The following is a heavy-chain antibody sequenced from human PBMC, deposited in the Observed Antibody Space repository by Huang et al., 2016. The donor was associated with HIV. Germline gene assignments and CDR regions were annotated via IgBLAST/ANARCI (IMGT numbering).Heavy chain of an antibody. CDR1: GFTFSDSY. V-gene: IGHV3-11*01. D-gene: IGHD2-21*02. Sequence: QAQLVESGGGLVKPGGSLRLSCAASGFTFSDSYMSWIRQAPGKGLEWLAYISSSGDAVYYTDSVKGRFTISRDNANQSLYIQLRSLRPEDTAMFYCAKGGGAYCGADCYELDSWGQGILVIVSS. CDR2: ISSSGDAV. J-gene: IGHJ4*02. CDR3: AKGGGAYCGADCYELDS.